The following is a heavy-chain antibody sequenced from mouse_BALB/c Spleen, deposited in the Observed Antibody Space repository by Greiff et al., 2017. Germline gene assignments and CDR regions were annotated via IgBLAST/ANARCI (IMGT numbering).Heavy chain of an antibody. Sequence: EVKLQESGGGLVQPGGSLNLSCVASGFTLSSYWMNWVRQSPEKGLEWVAVIWLKSNNYATHYAESGKGRYTVTRDDSESSVYLQMNTLRAEDTGSYYCTRLPDNWGQGTTLTVSS. CDR3: TRLPDN. V-gene: IGHV6-6*02. CDR2: IWLKSNNYAT. CDR1: GFTLSSYW. J-gene: IGHJ2*01.